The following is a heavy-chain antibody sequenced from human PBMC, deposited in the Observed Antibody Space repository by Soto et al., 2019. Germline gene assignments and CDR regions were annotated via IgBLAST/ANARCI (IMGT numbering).Heavy chain of an antibody. J-gene: IGHJ4*02. CDR2: ISGSGSGT. V-gene: IGHV3-23*01. D-gene: IGHD3-22*01. CDR1: GFTFSSYS. CDR3: AKGSWGYYYTFDY. Sequence: EVQLLQSGGGLVQPGGSLRLSCAASGFTFSSYSIYWVRQAPGKGLEWVSGISGSGSGTYYADSVKGRFTISRDNSRNTLYLQMNSLGDEDTAVYYCAKGSWGYYYTFDYWGQGTLVTVSS.